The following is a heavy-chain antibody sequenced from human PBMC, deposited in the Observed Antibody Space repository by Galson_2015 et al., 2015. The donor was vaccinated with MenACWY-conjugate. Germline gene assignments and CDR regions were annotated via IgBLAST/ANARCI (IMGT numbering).Heavy chain of an antibody. D-gene: IGHD1-26*01. J-gene: IGHJ5*02. CDR1: GDSITTYS. CDR3: ARRVEESGALGAANWLDP. CDR2: AYSSGRT. V-gene: IGHV4-59*08. Sequence: ETLSLTCTVSGDSITTYSWNWIRQVPEKRLEWIGFAYSSGRTGYNPSLKSRATISLDTSKNQFSLKLSSVTATDTAVYYCARRVEESGALGAANWLDPWGRGALVTVSS.